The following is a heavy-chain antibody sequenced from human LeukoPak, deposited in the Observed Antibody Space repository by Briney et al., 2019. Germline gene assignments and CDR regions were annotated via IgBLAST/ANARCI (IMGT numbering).Heavy chain of an antibody. CDR1: GFTFSSYE. Sequence: GGSLRLSCAAFGFTFSSYEMNWVRQAPGKGLEWVSYISTSSSTIYYADPVKGRFKISRDNAKNSLYLQMNSLRDEDTAVYYCAREYLWYFDLWGRGTLSLSPQ. V-gene: IGHV3-48*02. CDR2: ISTSSSTI. J-gene: IGHJ2*01. CDR3: AREYLWYFDL.